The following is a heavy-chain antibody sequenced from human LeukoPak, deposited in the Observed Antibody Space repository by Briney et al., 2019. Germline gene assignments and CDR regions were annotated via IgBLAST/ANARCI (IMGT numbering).Heavy chain of an antibody. CDR3: ARDGAGSGWSGWFDP. V-gene: IGHV3-7*01. CDR2: IKQDGSEK. Sequence: PGGSLRLSCAASGFTFSSYWMSWVRQAPGKGLEWVANIKQDGSEKYYVDSVKGRFTISRDNAKNSLYLQMNSLRAEDTAVYYCARDGAGSGWSGWFDPWGQGTLVTVSS. D-gene: IGHD6-19*01. J-gene: IGHJ5*02. CDR1: GFTFSSYW.